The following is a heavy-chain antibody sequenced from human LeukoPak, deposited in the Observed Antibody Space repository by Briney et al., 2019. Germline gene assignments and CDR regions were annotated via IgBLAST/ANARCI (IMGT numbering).Heavy chain of an antibody. CDR3: ASVSSGAEFDI. Sequence: KSSETLSLTCTVSGDSISSYYWSWIRQPAGKGLEWIGRISTSGSTNYNPSLKSRVTLSFDTSKNQFSLKVSSVTAADTAVYYCASVSSGAEFDIWGQGTMVTVSS. CDR1: GDSISSYY. V-gene: IGHV4-4*07. J-gene: IGHJ3*02. CDR2: ISTSGST. D-gene: IGHD6-25*01.